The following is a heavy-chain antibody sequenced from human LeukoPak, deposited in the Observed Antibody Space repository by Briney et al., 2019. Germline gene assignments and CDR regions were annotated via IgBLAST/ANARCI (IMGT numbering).Heavy chain of an antibody. J-gene: IGHJ4*02. CDR1: GVSISSGGYC. CDR3: ARVDGYNGDYFDY. Sequence: SQTLSLTCTVSGVSISSGGYCWSWIRQHPGKGLEWIGYIYYSGSTYYNPSLKSRVTISVDTSKNQFSLKLSSVTAADTAVYYCARVDGYNGDYFDYWGQGTLVTVSS. CDR2: IYYSGST. V-gene: IGHV4-31*03. D-gene: IGHD5-24*01.